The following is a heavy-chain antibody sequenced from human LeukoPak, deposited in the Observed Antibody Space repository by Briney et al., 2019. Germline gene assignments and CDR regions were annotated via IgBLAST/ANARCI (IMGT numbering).Heavy chain of an antibody. J-gene: IGHJ4*02. CDR3: ASRFRNYYDSSAYPLFDY. D-gene: IGHD3-22*01. V-gene: IGHV3-11*01. CDR1: GFTFSDYY. CDR2: ISSSGNAI. Sequence: PGGSLRLSCAASGFTFSDYYMNWIRQAPGKGLEWISFISSSGNAIYHADSVKGRFTISRDNAKNSLYLQMNSLRAEDTAVYYCASRFRNYYDSSAYPLFDYWGQGTLVTVSS.